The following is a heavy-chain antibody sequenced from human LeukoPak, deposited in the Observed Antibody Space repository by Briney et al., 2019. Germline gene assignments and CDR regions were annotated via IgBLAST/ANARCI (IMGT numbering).Heavy chain of an antibody. CDR3: AREAYGGYVSWFDP. D-gene: IGHD5-12*01. Sequence: PSETLSLTCSVSGGSISNYYWSWIRQPAGKGLEWIGRTYTSGSTNYNPSLKSRVTMSVDTSKNQFSLKLSSVTAADTAVYFCAREAYGGYVSWFDPWGQGTLATVSS. J-gene: IGHJ5*02. CDR1: GGSISNYY. CDR2: TYTSGST. V-gene: IGHV4-4*07.